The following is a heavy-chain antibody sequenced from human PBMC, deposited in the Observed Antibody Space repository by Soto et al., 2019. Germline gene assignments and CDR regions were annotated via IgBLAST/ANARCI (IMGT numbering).Heavy chain of an antibody. CDR2: ISASGDST. CDR3: AKSGAPECRGGYSDRFAS. D-gene: IGHD3-22*01. J-gene: IGHJ5*02. V-gene: IGHV3-23*01. Sequence: GGSLRLSCAASGFTFSTYAMTWVRQAPGKGLEWVSTISASGDSTFYADSVKGQFTISRDNSKNTLYLQRNSLRAEDTAVYYCAKSGAPECRGGYSDRFASWAQRTLVPGSS. CDR1: GFTFSTYA.